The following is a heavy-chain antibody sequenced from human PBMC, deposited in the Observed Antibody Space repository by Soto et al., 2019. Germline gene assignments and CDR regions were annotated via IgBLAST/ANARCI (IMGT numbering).Heavy chain of an antibody. CDR3: ARVGVGLAAPRVWPY. V-gene: IGHV1-69*13. CDR1: GGTFSSYA. CDR2: IIPIFGTA. D-gene: IGHD6-13*01. Sequence: SVKVSCKASGGTFSSYAISWVRQAPGQGLEWMGGIIPIFGTANYAQKFQGRVTITADESTSTAYMELSSLRSEDTAVYYCARVGVGLAAPRVWPYWGQGTPVTVSS. J-gene: IGHJ4*02.